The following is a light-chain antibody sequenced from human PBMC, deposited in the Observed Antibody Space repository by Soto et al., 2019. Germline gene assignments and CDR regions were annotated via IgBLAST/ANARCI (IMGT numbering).Light chain of an antibody. V-gene: IGKV3-20*01. CDR1: QSVSSSY. Sequence: EIALTQSRGTLSLSPGERATLSCRASQSVSSSYLAWYQQKPGQAPRLLIYGASSRATGIPDRFSGSGSGTDFTLTISSLEPEDFAVYYCQQYGSSRTWTFGQGTKVEIK. CDR3: QQYGSSRTWT. CDR2: GAS. J-gene: IGKJ1*01.